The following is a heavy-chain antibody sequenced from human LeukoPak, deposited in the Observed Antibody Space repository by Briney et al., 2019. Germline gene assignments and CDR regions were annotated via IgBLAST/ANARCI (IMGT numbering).Heavy chain of an antibody. V-gene: IGHV3-23*01. CDR1: GFTFGSYA. D-gene: IGHD3-3*01. CDR3: AKDELGYYDFWSGYPATFIDY. Sequence: PGGSLRLSCAASGFTFGSYAMSWVRQAPGKGLEWVSAISGSGGSTYYADSVKGRFTISRDNSKNTLYLQMNSLRAEDTAVYYCAKDELGYYDFWSGYPATFIDYWGQGTLVTVSS. CDR2: ISGSGGST. J-gene: IGHJ4*02.